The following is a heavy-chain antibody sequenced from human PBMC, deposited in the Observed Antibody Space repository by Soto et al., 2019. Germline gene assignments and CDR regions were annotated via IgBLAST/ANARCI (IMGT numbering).Heavy chain of an antibody. CDR2: IYYSGST. CDR1: GGSISSSSYY. Sequence: SETLSLTCTVSGGSISSSSYYWGWIRQPPGKGLECVGSIYYSGSTYYNPSLKSRVTISVDTSKNQFSLKLSSVTAADTAVYYCASLRVGVRENWSDPWGEGILVTV. V-gene: IGHV4-39*01. D-gene: IGHD3-10*01. J-gene: IGHJ5*02. CDR3: ASLRVGVRENWSDP.